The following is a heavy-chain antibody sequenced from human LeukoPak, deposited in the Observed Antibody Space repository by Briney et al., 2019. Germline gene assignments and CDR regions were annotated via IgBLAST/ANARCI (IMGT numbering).Heavy chain of an antibody. Sequence: GESLKISCKGSGYSFTSYWIGWVRQLPGKGLEWMGIIYPGDSDTRYSPSFQGQVTISADKSISTAYLQWSSLKASDTAMYYCARLGVVEGQWLGYFDYRGQGTLVTVSS. V-gene: IGHV5-51*01. CDR2: IYPGDSDT. J-gene: IGHJ4*02. CDR3: ARLGVVEGQWLGYFDY. D-gene: IGHD6-19*01. CDR1: GYSFTSYW.